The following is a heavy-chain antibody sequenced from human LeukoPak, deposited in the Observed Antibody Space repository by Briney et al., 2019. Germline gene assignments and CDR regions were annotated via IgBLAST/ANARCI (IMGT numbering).Heavy chain of an antibody. D-gene: IGHD3-22*01. Sequence: PSETLSLTCTVSGGSISSSSYYWGWIRQPPGKGLEWLGSIYYSGSTYYNPSLKSRVTISVDTSKNQFSLKLSSVTAADTAMYYCASGDSSGYYRDAFDIWGQGTMVTVSS. CDR2: IYYSGST. CDR1: GGSISSSSYY. CDR3: ASGDSSGYYRDAFDI. V-gene: IGHV4-39*07. J-gene: IGHJ3*02.